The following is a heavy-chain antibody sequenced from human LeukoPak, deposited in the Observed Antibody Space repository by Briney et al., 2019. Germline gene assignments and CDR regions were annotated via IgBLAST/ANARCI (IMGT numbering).Heavy chain of an antibody. Sequence: GGSLRLSCAASGFTFSTYAMSWVRQAPGKGLEWVTAISGRGVSTSYADSVRGRFTISRDNSKNTLYLQMNSLRAEDTAVYYCAKAASGNWNDVSDYWGQGTLVTVSS. CDR1: GFTFSTYA. CDR2: ISGRGVST. D-gene: IGHD1-20*01. V-gene: IGHV3-23*01. CDR3: AKAASGNWNDVSDY. J-gene: IGHJ4*02.